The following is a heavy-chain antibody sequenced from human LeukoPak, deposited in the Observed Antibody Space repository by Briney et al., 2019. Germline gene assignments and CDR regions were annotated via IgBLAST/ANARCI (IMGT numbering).Heavy chain of an antibody. CDR1: GFTFDDYA. J-gene: IGHJ6*02. CDR3: AKDKSYGSGSYYYYGMDV. V-gene: IGHV3-9*01. D-gene: IGHD3-10*01. Sequence: PGGSLRLSCAASGFTFDDYAMHWVRQAPGKGLEWVSGISWNSGSIGYADSVKGRFTISRDNAKNSLYLQMNSLRAEDTALYYCAKDKSYGSGSYYYYGMDVWGQGTTVTVSS. CDR2: ISWNSGSI.